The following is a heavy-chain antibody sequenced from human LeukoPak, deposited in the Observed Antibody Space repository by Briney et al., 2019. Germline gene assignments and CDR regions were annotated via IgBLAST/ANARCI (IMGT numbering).Heavy chain of an antibody. D-gene: IGHD3-22*01. Sequence: GGSLRLSCAASGFTFSSYGMHWVRQAPGKGLEWVAVIWYDGSNKYYADSVKGRFTISRDNSKNTLYLQMNSLRAEDTAVYYCARASEYYYDSSGYYFDYWGQGTLVTVSS. CDR3: ARASEYYYDSSGYYFDY. CDR1: GFTFSSYG. CDR2: IWYDGSNK. V-gene: IGHV3-33*01. J-gene: IGHJ4*02.